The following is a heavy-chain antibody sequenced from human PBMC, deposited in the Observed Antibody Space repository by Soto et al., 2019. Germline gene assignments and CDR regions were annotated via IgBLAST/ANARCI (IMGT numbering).Heavy chain of an antibody. CDR2: ISSSSNNI. V-gene: IGHV3-21*01. Sequence: GGSLRLSCAASGFSLRSYSMNWVRQAPGKGLEWVSSISSSSNNIYYADSVKGRFTISRDNAKNSLFLQVNSLRDEDTAVYFCARDLTTATGAFDYWGQRTPVTVSS. CDR1: GFSLRSYS. J-gene: IGHJ4*02. D-gene: IGHD6-13*01. CDR3: ARDLTTATGAFDY.